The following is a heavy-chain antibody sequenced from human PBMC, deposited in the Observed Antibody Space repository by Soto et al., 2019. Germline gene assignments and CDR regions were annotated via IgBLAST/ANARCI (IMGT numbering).Heavy chain of an antibody. Sequence: EAQLLESGGALVQPGGSLRLSCAASGFTFSNYAMAWVRQAPAKGLEWFSAISGSGGGTYYADSVKGRFTISRDNSNNMLYLQMNSLRVEDTAIYYCAKGSAESRPYYFDYWGQGTLVTVSS. CDR3: AKGSAESRPYYFDY. J-gene: IGHJ4*02. CDR2: ISGSGGGT. CDR1: GFTFSNYA. D-gene: IGHD3-22*01. V-gene: IGHV3-23*01.